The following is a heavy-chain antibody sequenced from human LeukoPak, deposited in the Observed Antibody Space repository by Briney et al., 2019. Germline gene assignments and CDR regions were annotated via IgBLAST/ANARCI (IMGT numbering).Heavy chain of an antibody. CDR1: GYSFTSYW. D-gene: IGHD6-13*01. V-gene: IGHV5-51*01. Sequence: GESLKISCKGSGYSFTSYWIGWVRQMPGKGLEWMGIIYPGDSDTRYSPSFQGQVTISADKSISTAYLQWSSLRASDTAMYYCARLLSYSSSLGWFDPWGQGTLVTVSS. CDR2: IYPGDSDT. J-gene: IGHJ5*02. CDR3: ARLLSYSSSLGWFDP.